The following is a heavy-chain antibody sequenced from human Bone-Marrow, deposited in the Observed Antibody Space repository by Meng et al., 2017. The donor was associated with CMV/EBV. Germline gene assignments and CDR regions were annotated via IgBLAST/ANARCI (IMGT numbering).Heavy chain of an antibody. V-gene: IGHV1-8*03. CDR3: ARGLRRRDGYNLGY. Sequence: KASGYTFTSYDINWVRQATGRGLEWMGWMNPNSGNTGYAQKFQGRVTITRNTSISTAYMELSSLRSEDTAVYYCARGLRRRDGYNLGYWGQGTLVTVSS. J-gene: IGHJ4*02. CDR1: GYTFTSYD. CDR2: MNPNSGNT. D-gene: IGHD5-24*01.